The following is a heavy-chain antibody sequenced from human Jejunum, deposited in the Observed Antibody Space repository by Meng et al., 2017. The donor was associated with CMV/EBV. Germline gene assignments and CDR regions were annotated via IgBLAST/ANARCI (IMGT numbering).Heavy chain of an antibody. V-gene: IGHV3-20*03. CDR2: INDNGAGT. Sequence: MNWVRKAPGKGLEWVAGINDNGAGTGYADSVKGRFTISRDNAKNSLYLQMNSLRAEDTALYYCARAQGYYDSSGYYNSYYYYGMDVWGQGTTVTVSS. J-gene: IGHJ6*02. D-gene: IGHD3-22*01. CDR3: ARAQGYYDSSGYYNSYYYYGMDV.